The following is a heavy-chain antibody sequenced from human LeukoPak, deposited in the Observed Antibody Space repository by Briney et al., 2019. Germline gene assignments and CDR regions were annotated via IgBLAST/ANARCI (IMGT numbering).Heavy chain of an antibody. D-gene: IGHD3-10*01. V-gene: IGHV3-30*04. CDR2: ISYDGSNK. Sequence: GGSLRLSCAASGFTFSSYAMHWVRQAPGKGLEWVAVISYDGSNKYYADSVKGRFTISRDNSKNTLYLQMNSLRAEDTAVYYCVAGADYYGSGGLNDYWGQGTLVTVSS. CDR1: GFTFSSYA. J-gene: IGHJ4*02. CDR3: VAGADYYGSGGLNDY.